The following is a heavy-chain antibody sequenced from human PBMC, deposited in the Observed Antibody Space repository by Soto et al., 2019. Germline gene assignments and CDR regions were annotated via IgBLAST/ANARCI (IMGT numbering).Heavy chain of an antibody. J-gene: IGHJ4*02. V-gene: IGHV1-18*04. Sequence: GASVKVSCKASGYTFTNYGVTWVRQAPGQGLEWLGCISSYNGNTNYAQKLQDRVTMTADTSTSTAYMELRSLRSDDTAVYYCARLRYDNRGYYPLGPYYFEYGGQGTQVNGSS. D-gene: IGHD3-22*01. CDR1: GYTFTNYG. CDR3: ARLRYDNRGYYPLGPYYFEY. CDR2: ISSYNGNT.